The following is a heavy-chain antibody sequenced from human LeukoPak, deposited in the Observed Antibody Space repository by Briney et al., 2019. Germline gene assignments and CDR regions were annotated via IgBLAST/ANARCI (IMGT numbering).Heavy chain of an antibody. J-gene: IGHJ4*02. CDR3: ARVASGAALGY. CDR1: GLTFSSYS. V-gene: IGHV3-21*01. CDR2: ISSSSSYI. D-gene: IGHD6-13*01. Sequence: GGSLRLSCAASGLTFSSYSMNWVRQAPGKGLEWVSSISSSSSYIYYADSVKGRFTISRDNAKNSLYLQMNSLRAEDTAVYYCARVASGAALGYWGQGTLVTVSS.